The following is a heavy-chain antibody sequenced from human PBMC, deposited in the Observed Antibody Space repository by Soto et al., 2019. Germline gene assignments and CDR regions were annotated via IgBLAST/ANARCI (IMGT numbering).Heavy chain of an antibody. CDR1: GFTFDDYA. CDR3: AKDMRGYCSGGSCYSDSY. V-gene: IGHV3-9*01. D-gene: IGHD2-15*01. Sequence: GGSLRLSCAASGFTFDDYAMHWVRRAPGKGLEWVSGISWNSGSIGYADSVKGRFTISRDNAKNSLYLQMNSLRAEDTALYYCAKDMRGYCSGGSCYSDSYWGQGTLVNVAS. CDR2: ISWNSGSI. J-gene: IGHJ4*02.